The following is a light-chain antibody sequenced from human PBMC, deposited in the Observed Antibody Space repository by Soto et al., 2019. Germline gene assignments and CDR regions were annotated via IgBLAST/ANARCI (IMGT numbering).Light chain of an antibody. Sequence: LTQPPSASGSPGQSVTISCTGTGNDVGRYNYVSWYQQRPGKAPKLIIYEVTKRPSGVPDRVFGSKSGNTASLTLSGLQAEDEADYYCGSFAGTNSFVFGTGTKVTV. V-gene: IGLV2-8*01. CDR1: GNDVGRYNY. CDR2: EVT. J-gene: IGLJ1*01. CDR3: GSFAGTNSFV.